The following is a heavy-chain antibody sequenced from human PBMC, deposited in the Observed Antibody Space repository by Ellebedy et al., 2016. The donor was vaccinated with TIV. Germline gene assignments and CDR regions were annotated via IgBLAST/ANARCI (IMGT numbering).Heavy chain of an antibody. Sequence: ASVKVSCKASGYTFTSHGISWVRQAPGQGLEWLGWISVYNGHTNYAQRLQGRVTVTTDTSTSTAYMELRSLRSDDTAVYYCARHGLSSGWYWGPYQHYGLDVWGQGTTVTVSS. D-gene: IGHD6-19*01. CDR3: ARHGLSSGWYWGPYQHYGLDV. CDR2: ISVYNGHT. J-gene: IGHJ6*01. CDR1: GYTFTSHG. V-gene: IGHV1-18*01.